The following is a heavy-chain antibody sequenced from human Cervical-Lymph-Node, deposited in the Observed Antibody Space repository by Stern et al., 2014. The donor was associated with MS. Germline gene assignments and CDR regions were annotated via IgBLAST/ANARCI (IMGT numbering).Heavy chain of an antibody. Sequence: QVQLVQSGAEVKKPGSSVKVSCKSSGGISWVRQAPGQGLEWMGGVIHFVGTSNYAQKFQGRVTITADTSTNTTYLHLSRLTSADTAIYYCARGSGDNWFGPWGQGTLVTVSS. V-gene: IGHV1-69*06. J-gene: IGHJ5*02. CDR3: ARGSGDNWFGP. CDR2: VIHFVGTS. D-gene: IGHD3-10*01. CDR1: GG.